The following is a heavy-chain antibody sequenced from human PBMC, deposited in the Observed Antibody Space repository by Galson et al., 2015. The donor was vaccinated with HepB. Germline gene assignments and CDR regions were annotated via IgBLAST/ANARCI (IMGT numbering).Heavy chain of an antibody. CDR1: GFSLSTYG. J-gene: IGHJ6*02. D-gene: IGHD3-10*01. V-gene: IGHV3-33*08. CDR2: IWDDGSNL. Sequence: SLRLSCAASGFSLSTYGMHWVRQAPGKGLEWVAIIWDDGSNLYYGDSVKGRFTISRDTSKNTLYLQTNSLRAEDTAIYYCARDLSTTVVRGVMGDGMDVWGQGTTVTGSS. CDR3: ARDLSTTVVRGVMGDGMDV.